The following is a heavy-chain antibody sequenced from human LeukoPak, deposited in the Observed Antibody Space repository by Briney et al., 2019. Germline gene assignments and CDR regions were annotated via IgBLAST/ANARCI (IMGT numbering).Heavy chain of an antibody. D-gene: IGHD3-16*01. J-gene: IGHJ3*02. CDR3: ARDDALGDNALDI. CDR1: GFTFSSYG. CDR2: ILNDGSQE. V-gene: IGHV3-33*01. Sequence: GGSLRLPCAASGFTFSSYGMHWVRQAPGKGLEWVAVILNDGSQEKYADSVKGRFTISTDNSKNTLFLQMNSLRAEDTAVYYCARDDALGDNALDIWGQGTMVTVSS.